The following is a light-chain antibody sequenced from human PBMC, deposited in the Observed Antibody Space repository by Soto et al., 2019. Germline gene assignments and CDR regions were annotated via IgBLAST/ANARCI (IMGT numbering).Light chain of an antibody. CDR3: SSYAGSNNWV. CDR1: SSDVGSFNY. V-gene: IGLV2-8*01. CDR2: EVS. J-gene: IGLJ3*02. Sequence: QSVLTQPPSASGSPGQSVTISCTGPSSDVGSFNYVSWYQLHAGKAPKLMIFEVSKRPSGVPDRFSGSKSGNTASLTVSGLQPEDEADYYCSSYAGSNNWVFGGGTQLTVL.